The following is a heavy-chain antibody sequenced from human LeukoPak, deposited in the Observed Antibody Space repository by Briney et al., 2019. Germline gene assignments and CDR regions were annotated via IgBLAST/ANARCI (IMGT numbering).Heavy chain of an antibody. V-gene: IGHV3-30-3*01. D-gene: IGHD6-19*01. Sequence: AGGSLRFSCAASGFTFSSYAMHWVRQAPGKGLEWVAVISYDGSNKYYADSVKGRFTISRDNSKNTLYLQMNSLRAEDTAVYYCARDSSSGWYYFDYWGQGTLVTVSS. CDR2: ISYDGSNK. CDR3: ARDSSSGWYYFDY. CDR1: GFTFSSYA. J-gene: IGHJ4*02.